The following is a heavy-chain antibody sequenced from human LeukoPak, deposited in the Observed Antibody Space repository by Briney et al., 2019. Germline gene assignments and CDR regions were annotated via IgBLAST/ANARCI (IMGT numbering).Heavy chain of an antibody. D-gene: IGHD2-15*01. CDR3: AKDAVRMVAATPGFDY. CDR2: ISWNSGSI. V-gene: IGHV3-9*01. Sequence: PGGSLRLSCAASGFTFDDYAMHWVRQAPGKGLEWVSGISWNSGSIGYADSVKGRFTISRDNAKNSLYLQMNSLRAEDTALYYCAKDAVRMVAATPGFDYWGQGTLVTVSS. CDR1: GFTFDDYA. J-gene: IGHJ4*02.